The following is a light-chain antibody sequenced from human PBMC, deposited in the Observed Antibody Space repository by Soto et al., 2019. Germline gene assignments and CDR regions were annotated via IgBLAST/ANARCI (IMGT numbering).Light chain of an antibody. CDR3: TSDSGSSLV. Sequence: QSALTQPASVSGSPGQSITISCTGTSSDVGGYNSVSWYQQHPGKAPKLMIYDVSNRPSGVSNRFSGSKSGNTASLTISGRQAGDGADYFCTSDSGSSLVFAGGT. CDR1: SSDVGGYNS. J-gene: IGLJ2*01. V-gene: IGLV2-14*03. CDR2: DVS.